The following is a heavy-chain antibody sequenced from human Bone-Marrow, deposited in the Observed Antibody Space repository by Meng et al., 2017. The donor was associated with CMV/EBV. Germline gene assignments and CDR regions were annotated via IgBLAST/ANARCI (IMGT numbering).Heavy chain of an antibody. V-gene: IGHV3-9*01. J-gene: IGHJ4*02. CDR1: GFTFDDYT. CDR3: VSLTKIAAGVGPAG. CDR2: ISWNSAIR. D-gene: IGHD6-13*01. Sequence: SLKISCAASGFTFDDYTMYWVRQTPGKGLEWVSAISWNSAIRDYAGSVKGRFTISRDNAKNTLYLQMNSLRAEDTAVYYCVSLTKIAAGVGPAGWGQGNLVTFYS.